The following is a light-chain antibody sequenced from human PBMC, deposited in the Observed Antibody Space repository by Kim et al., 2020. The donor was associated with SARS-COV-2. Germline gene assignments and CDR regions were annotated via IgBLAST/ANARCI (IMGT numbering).Light chain of an antibody. CDR2: AAS. V-gene: IGKV1-9*01. CDR1: QGIRSN. J-gene: IGKJ2*01. Sequence: ATVGDRVTFTCRASQGIRSNLAWYQQKPGKAPKLLIYAASTLQSGVPSRFSGSGSGTEFTLKISRLQPEDFATHYCQQLNSYVYAFGQGTKLEI. CDR3: QQLNSYVYA.